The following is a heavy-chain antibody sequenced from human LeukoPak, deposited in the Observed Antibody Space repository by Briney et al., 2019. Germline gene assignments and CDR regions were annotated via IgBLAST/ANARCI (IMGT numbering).Heavy chain of an antibody. CDR3: ARGYYYDSSGYDY. D-gene: IGHD3-22*01. CDR1: GGSIGSYY. J-gene: IGHJ4*02. V-gene: IGHV4-4*07. CDR2: IYTSGST. Sequence: PSETLSLTCTVSGGSIGSYYWSWIRQPAGKGLEWIGRIYTSGSTNYNPSLKSRVIMSVDTSKNQFSLKLSSVTAADTAVYYCARGYYYDSSGYDYWGQGTLVTVSS.